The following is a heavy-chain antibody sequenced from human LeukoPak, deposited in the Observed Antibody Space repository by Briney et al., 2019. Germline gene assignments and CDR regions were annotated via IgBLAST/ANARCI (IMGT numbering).Heavy chain of an antibody. CDR1: GFTFSSYS. D-gene: IGHD2-15*01. V-gene: IGHV3-21*01. CDR3: ASQCSGGSCYSTDSFDY. J-gene: IGHJ4*02. Sequence: PGGSLRLSCAASGFTFSSYSMNWVRQAPGKGLEWVSSISNSSSYIYYADSVKGRFTISRDNAKNSLYLQMNSLRAEDTAVYYCASQCSGGSCYSTDSFDYWGQGTLVTVSS. CDR2: ISNSSSYI.